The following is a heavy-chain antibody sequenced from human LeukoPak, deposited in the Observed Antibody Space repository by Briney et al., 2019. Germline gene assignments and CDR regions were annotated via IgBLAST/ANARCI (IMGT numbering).Heavy chain of an antibody. Sequence: PSETLSLTCTVSGGSTSSYYWSWIRQPPGKGLEWIGYIYYSGSTNYNPSLKSRVTISVDTSKNQFSLKLNSLTTADTAVYYCTRGAGWLIDYWGQGILVTVSS. CDR3: TRGAGWLIDY. CDR1: GGSTSSYY. V-gene: IGHV4-59*01. D-gene: IGHD3-16*01. J-gene: IGHJ4*02. CDR2: IYYSGST.